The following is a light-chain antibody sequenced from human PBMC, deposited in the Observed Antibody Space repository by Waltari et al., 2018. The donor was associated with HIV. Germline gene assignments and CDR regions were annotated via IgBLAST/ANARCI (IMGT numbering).Light chain of an antibody. CDR2: RNT. Sequence: SFELTQPLSVSVALGQTSRTTCGGDDIRSKNVHWYQQKPGQAPALVIYRNTNRPSGIPERCSGSNSGNTATLPITRAQVGDEADYYCHVWDRATGVFGTGTTVTVL. CDR1: DIRSKN. CDR3: HVWDRATGV. J-gene: IGLJ1*01. V-gene: IGLV3-9*01.